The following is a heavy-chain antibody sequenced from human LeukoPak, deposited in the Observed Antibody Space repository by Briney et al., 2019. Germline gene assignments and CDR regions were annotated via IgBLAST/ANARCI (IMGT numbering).Heavy chain of an antibody. Sequence: ASVKVSCKASGYTFTGYYMHWVRQAPGQGLEWIGRINPNSGGTNYAQKFQGRVTMTRDTSISTAYMELSRLRSDDTAVYYCASRYCSSTSCRPNYYYYYMDVWGKGTTVTVSS. CDR2: INPNSGGT. CDR1: GYTFTGYY. J-gene: IGHJ6*03. CDR3: ASRYCSSTSCRPNYYYYYMDV. V-gene: IGHV1-2*06. D-gene: IGHD2-2*01.